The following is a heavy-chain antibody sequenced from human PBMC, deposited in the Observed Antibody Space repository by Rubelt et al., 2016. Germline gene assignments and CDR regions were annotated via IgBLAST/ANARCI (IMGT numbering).Heavy chain of an antibody. CDR2: IYYSGST. CDR1: GGSISSNSYY. V-gene: IGHV4-39*01. Sequence: QLQLQESGPGLVKPSETLSLTCTVSGGSISSNSYYWGWIRQPPGKGLEWIVSIYYSGSTYYNPSLKSRVTISVDTSKNPSSLKLICVSAADTAVYYCARPRSGGSGWDFAFDVWGQGTMVTVSS. CDR3: ARPRSGGSGWDFAFDV. D-gene: IGHD6-25*01. J-gene: IGHJ3*01.